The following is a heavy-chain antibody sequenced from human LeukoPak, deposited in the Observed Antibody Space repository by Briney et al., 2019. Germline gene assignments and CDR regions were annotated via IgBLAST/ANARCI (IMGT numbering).Heavy chain of an antibody. J-gene: IGHJ4*02. Sequence: ASVKVSCKASGYTFSVYGITWVRQAPGQGLEWMGWTSAYNGNTNYAQKLQGRVTMTTDTSTSTVYMELSSLRSEDTAVYYCARDPVCSGGSCHLRNYYFDYWGQGTLVTVSS. CDR3: ARDPVCSGGSCHLRNYYFDY. CDR2: TSAYNGNT. CDR1: GYTFSVYG. V-gene: IGHV1-18*01. D-gene: IGHD2-15*01.